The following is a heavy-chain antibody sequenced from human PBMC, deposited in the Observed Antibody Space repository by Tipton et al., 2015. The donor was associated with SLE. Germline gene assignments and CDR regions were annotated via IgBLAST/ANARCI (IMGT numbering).Heavy chain of an antibody. CDR1: GGSISSYY. V-gene: IGHV4-59*08. J-gene: IGHJ5*02. D-gene: IGHD2-21*01. CDR2: IYYSGRT. CDR3: ARQGDEHIVVVIAKSWFDP. Sequence: TLSLTCTVSGGSISSYYWSWIRQPPGKGLEWIGYIYYSGRTNYNPSLKSRVTISVDTSKNQFSLKLSSVTAADTAVYYCARQGDEHIVVVIAKSWFDPWGQGTLVTVSS.